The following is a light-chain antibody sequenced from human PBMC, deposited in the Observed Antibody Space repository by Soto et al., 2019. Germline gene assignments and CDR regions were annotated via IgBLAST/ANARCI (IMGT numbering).Light chain of an antibody. CDR1: QSGSSSF. J-gene: IGKJ5*01. CDR3: QQYGSFSIS. CDR2: GAS. Sequence: EIVLKQSPGTLSLSPGERATLSCRASQSGSSSFLAWYQQKSDQAPRLLVYGASTRATGIPDRFSGSGSGTDFTLIISRLEPEDFAGYYCQQYGSFSISFGLETR. V-gene: IGKV3-20*01.